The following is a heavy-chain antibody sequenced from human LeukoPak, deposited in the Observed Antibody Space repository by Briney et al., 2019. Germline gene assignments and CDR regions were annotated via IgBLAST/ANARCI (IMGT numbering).Heavy chain of an antibody. CDR3: ATALAWYYYDSTAYYPFDH. V-gene: IGHV1-24*01. D-gene: IGHD3-22*01. CDR1: GYAFAALP. CDR2: LDPEDGER. Sequence: ASVKVSCKVSGYAFAALPMHWVRQAPGNGLEWMGGLDPEDGERMYAQQFHGRLTVTEDTSTDTAYMELSSLGSGDTAVYYCATALAWYYYDSTAYYPFDHWGQGTLVTVSS. J-gene: IGHJ4*02.